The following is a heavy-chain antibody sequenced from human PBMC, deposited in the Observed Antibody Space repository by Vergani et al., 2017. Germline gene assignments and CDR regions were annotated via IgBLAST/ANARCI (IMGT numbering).Heavy chain of an antibody. CDR3: ARVAVAGTLSEDYFDY. CDR1: GGTFSSYA. D-gene: IGHD6-19*01. Sequence: QVQLVQSGAEVKKPGSSVKVSCKASGGTFSSYAISWVRQAPGQGLEWMGGIIPIFGTANYAQKFQGRVTITADESTSTAYMELSSLRSEDTAVYYCARVAVAGTLSEDYFDYWGQGSLVTVSS. J-gene: IGHJ4*02. V-gene: IGHV1-69*12. CDR2: IIPIFGTA.